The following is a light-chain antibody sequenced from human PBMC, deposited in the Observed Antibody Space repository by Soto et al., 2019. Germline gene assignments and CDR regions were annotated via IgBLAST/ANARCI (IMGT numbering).Light chain of an antibody. CDR1: QSISTW. J-gene: IGKJ2*01. Sequence: DIQMTQSPSTVSASVGDGVTITCRASQSISTWLAWYQQKPGKAPKLLIYDASTLESGVPSGFSGSGSGTEFTLTIXXXXXXDFATYYCQQYNXXPSTFGQG. CDR3: QQYNXXPST. CDR2: DAS. V-gene: IGKV1-5*01.